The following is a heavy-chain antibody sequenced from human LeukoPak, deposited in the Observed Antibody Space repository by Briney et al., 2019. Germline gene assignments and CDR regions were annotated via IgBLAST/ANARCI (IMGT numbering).Heavy chain of an antibody. CDR1: GFTLSNAS. CDR2: IKSKVDGGTT. Sequence: GGSLSLSCAASGFTLSNASMSWVRQAPGKGLEWLGRIKSKVDGGTTDYAAPVKGRFTISRDDSKNTLYLQMNSLKTEDTADYDCTTDRQSWGQGKMVTVSS. V-gene: IGHV3-15*01. CDR3: TTDRQS. J-gene: IGHJ3*01.